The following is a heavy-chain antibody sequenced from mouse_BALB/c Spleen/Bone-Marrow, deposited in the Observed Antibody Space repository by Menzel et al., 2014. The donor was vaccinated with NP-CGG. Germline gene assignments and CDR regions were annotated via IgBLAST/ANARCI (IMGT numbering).Heavy chain of an antibody. V-gene: IGHV5-9-2*01. CDR2: ISGGGSYT. J-gene: IGHJ3*01. CDR3: ARHAYYDQTEVSFVY. Sequence: DVMLVESGGGLVKSGGSLKLSCAASGFTFSNYGMSWVRQTPEKRLEWVATISGGGSYTFYSDSVKGRFTISRDNAKNNQYLQLSSLRSEDTALYYCARHAYYDQTEVSFVYWGQGTLVTVSA. D-gene: IGHD2-4*01. CDR1: GFTFSNYG.